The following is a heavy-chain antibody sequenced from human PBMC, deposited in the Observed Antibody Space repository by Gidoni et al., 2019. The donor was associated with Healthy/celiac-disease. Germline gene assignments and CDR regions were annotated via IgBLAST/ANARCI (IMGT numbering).Heavy chain of an antibody. CDR2: TRNKANSYTT. J-gene: IGHJ4*02. V-gene: IGHV3-72*01. Sequence: EVQLVESGGGLVQPGGSLRLSCAASGFTFSDHYMDWVRQAPGKGLEWVGRTRNKANSYTTEYAASVKGRFTISRDDSKNSLYLQMNSLKTEDTAVYYCARVRRNYYDSSGYWIFDYWGQGTLVTVSS. CDR3: ARVRRNYYDSSGYWIFDY. CDR1: GFTFSDHY. D-gene: IGHD3-22*01.